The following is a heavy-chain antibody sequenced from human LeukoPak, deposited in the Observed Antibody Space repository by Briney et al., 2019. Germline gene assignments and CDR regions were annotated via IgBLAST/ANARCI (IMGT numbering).Heavy chain of an antibody. D-gene: IGHD5-18*01. CDR2: IIPILGIA. Sequence: SVKVSCKASGGTFSSYAISWVRQAPGQGLEWMGRIIPILGIANYAQKFQGRVTITTDKSTSTAYMELSSLRSEDTAVYYCARAEETGYSYGYFGYWGQGTLVTVSS. CDR1: GGTFSSYA. J-gene: IGHJ4*02. CDR3: ARAEETGYSYGYFGY. V-gene: IGHV1-69*04.